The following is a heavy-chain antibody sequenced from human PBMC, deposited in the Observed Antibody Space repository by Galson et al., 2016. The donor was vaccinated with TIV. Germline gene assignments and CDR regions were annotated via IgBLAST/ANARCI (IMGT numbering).Heavy chain of an antibody. CDR1: GDSLSSNSA. CDR2: TYYRSKWYN. V-gene: IGHV6-1*01. Sequence: CAISGDSLSSNSAWNWIRQSPSRGLEWLGRTYYRSKWYNDYALSVKSRITINPDTSKNQFSLQLNSMTPEDTAVYYCARDRTLPGYYYNGMDVWGQGTTVTVSS. J-gene: IGHJ6*02. CDR3: ARDRTLPGYYYNGMDV. D-gene: IGHD1/OR15-1a*01.